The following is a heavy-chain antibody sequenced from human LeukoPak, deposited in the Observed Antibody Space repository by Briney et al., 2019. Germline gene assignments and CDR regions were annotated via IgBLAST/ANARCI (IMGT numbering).Heavy chain of an antibody. CDR3: ARDLILADNGGSSAHDF. CDR1: GLTFSMPP. Sequence: GGSLRLSCAASGLTFSMPPMDWVRQAPGKGLEWVAFIQNDGNSKNYADSVRGRFTISRDNAKKSLYLQMNSLRAEDTAVYYCARDLILADNGGSSAHDFWGQGTLLTVSS. CDR2: IQNDGNSK. J-gene: IGHJ4*02. V-gene: IGHV3-30*02. D-gene: IGHD2-15*01.